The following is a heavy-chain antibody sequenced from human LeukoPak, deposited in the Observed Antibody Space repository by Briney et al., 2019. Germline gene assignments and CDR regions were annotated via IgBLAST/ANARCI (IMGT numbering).Heavy chain of an antibody. CDR2: ITSSSSYI. D-gene: IGHD3-22*01. CDR3: ARHVVAVGFGY. CDR1: GFTFSSYW. J-gene: IGHJ4*02. V-gene: IGHV3-21*01. Sequence: GGSLRLSCAASGFTFSSYWMSWVRQAPGKGLEWVSSITSSSSYIYYADSVKGRFTISRDNAKNSLYLQMNSLRVEDTAVYYCARHVVAVGFGYWGQGTLVTVSS.